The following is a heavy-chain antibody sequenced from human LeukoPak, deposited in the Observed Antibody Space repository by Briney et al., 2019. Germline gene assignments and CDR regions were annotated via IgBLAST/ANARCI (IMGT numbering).Heavy chain of an antibody. D-gene: IGHD3-22*01. V-gene: IGHV3-15*01. CDR1: GFTFSNAW. CDR2: IKSKTDGGTT. Sequence: GGSLRLSCAASGFTFSNAWMSWVPQAPGKGLEWVGRIKSKTDGGTTDYAAPVKGRFTISRDDSKNTLYLQMNSLKTEDTAVYYCTTTYYYDSSGYYRRWDYWGQGTLVTVSS. CDR3: TTTYYYDSSGYYRRWDY. J-gene: IGHJ4*02.